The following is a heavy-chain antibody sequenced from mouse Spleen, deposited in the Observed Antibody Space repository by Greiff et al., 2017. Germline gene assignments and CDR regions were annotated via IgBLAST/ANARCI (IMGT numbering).Heavy chain of an antibody. V-gene: IGHV1-52*01. D-gene: IGHD2-14*01. Sequence: QVQLQQSGAELVRPGSSVKLSCKASGYTFTSYWMHWVKQRPIQGLEWIGNIDPSDSETHYNQKFKDKATLTVDKSSSTAYMQLSSLTSEDSAVYYCARGRGYDGTWFAYWGQGTLVTVSA. CDR3: ARGRGYDGTWFAY. J-gene: IGHJ3*01. CDR2: IDPSDSET. CDR1: GYTFTSYW.